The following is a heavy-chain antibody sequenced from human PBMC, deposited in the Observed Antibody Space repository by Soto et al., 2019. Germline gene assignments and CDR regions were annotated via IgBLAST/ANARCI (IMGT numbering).Heavy chain of an antibody. J-gene: IGHJ6*02. CDR2: IYYSGST. V-gene: IGHV4-59*01. CDR1: GGSISSYY. Sequence: PSEPLSLTCTVSGGSISSYYWSWIRQPPGKGLEWIGNIYYSGSTNYNPSLKSRVTISVDTSKNQFSLKLSSVTAADTAVYYCARERYYGMDVWGQGTTVTVSS. CDR3: ARERYYGMDV.